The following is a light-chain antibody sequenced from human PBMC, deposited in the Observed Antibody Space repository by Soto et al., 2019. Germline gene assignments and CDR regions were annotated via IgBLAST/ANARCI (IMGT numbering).Light chain of an antibody. J-gene: IGKJ1*01. CDR1: RDVGSD. CDR2: AAS. V-gene: IGKV1-6*01. Sequence: IQMTQSPSSLSSYLLDIVTITCRASRDVGSDLSWYQQKPGQAPKLLIYAASNLYTGVPSRFSGSRSGTEFTLTISSPQPEDIASYYCLQDYGDSWTFGQGTKVDIK. CDR3: LQDYGDSWT.